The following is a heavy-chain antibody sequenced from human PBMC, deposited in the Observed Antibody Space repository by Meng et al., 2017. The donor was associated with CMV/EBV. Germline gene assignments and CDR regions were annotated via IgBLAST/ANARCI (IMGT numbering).Heavy chain of an antibody. V-gene: IGHV3-23*03. CDR2: IYGDGINT. CDR3: AKDRHYGDSQYFYGLGV. J-gene: IGHJ6*02. D-gene: IGHD4-17*01. CDR1: GFTFSSYA. Sequence: GESLKISCAASGFTFSSYAMTWVRQAPGKRLEWVSVIYGDGINTYYADSVKGRFTIYRDDSKTMLYLQMNSLRVEDTAVYYCAKDRHYGDSQYFYGLGVWGQGTTVTVSS.